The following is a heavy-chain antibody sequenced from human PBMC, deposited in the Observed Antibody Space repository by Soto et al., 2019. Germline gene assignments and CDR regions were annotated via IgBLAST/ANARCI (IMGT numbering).Heavy chain of an antibody. Sequence: QERLVQSGAEVRKPGSSVKVSCKVTGGTSTRYAINWVRQAPGQGLEWMGGIVPMFGTSKYAQKFQGRDTITADTSTNIAYIELRSLRSEDTAVYYCNRGSEYDFWSGYLWGQGTLVSVSS. V-gene: IGHV1-69*06. J-gene: IGHJ4*02. CDR2: IVPMFGTS. D-gene: IGHD3-3*01. CDR3: NRGSEYDFWSGYL. CDR1: GGTSTRYA.